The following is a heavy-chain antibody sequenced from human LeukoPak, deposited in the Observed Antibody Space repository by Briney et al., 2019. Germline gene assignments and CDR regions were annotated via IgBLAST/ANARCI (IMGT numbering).Heavy chain of an antibody. CDR3: ARAKRETSTRPWTSGMDV. J-gene: IGHJ6*02. V-gene: IGHV3-13*01. CDR1: GFTLSDYD. CDR2: LGSAGDK. Sequence: GGSLRLSCAASGFTLSDYDIRWVRQAIGKGLDWVSGLGSAGDKYHAGSERGRFTISREDAENSVYLQMNGLRPEDTAIYYCARAKRETSTRPWTSGMDVWGQGTTVTVSS. D-gene: IGHD3/OR15-3a*01.